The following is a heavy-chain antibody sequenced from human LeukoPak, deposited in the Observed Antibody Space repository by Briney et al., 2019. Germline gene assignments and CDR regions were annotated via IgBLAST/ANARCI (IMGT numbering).Heavy chain of an antibody. CDR2: ITGSGDTT. Sequence: GGSLRLSCAASGFIFRNYAMSWVRQAPGKGLEWVSAITGSGDTTYYADSVKGRFIISRDNSKNTLYVEMNTLRAEDTAVYYCAKRGDYDILTGYYVSDFWGQGTLVTVSS. CDR1: GFIFRNYA. D-gene: IGHD3-9*01. J-gene: IGHJ4*02. V-gene: IGHV3-23*01. CDR3: AKRGDYDILTGYYVSDF.